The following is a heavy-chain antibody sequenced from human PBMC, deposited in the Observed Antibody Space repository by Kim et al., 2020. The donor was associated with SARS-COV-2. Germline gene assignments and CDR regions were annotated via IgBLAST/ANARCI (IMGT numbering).Heavy chain of an antibody. CDR2: INHSGST. Sequence: SETLSLTCAVYGGSFSGYYWSWIRQPPGKGLEWIGEINHSGSTNYNPSLKSRVTISVDTSKNQFSLKLSSVTAADTAVYYCARGEYTVYWGQGTLVTVSS. CDR1: GGSFSGYY. D-gene: IGHD4-4*01. CDR3: ARGEYTVY. V-gene: IGHV4-34*01. J-gene: IGHJ4*02.